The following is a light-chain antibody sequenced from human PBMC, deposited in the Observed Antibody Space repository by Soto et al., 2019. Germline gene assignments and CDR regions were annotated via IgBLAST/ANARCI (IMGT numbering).Light chain of an antibody. CDR2: EDD. J-gene: IGLJ3*02. CDR1: SGSIASNF. CDR3: QSYTSTIRV. V-gene: IGLV6-57*01. Sequence: NFMLTQPHSVSASPGKTVTISCTRSSGSIASNFVQWYQQRPGSSPSTVIYEDDQRPSGVPDRFSGSIDSSSNSAPLTISRLKTEDEADYYCQSYTSTIRVFGGGTQLTVL.